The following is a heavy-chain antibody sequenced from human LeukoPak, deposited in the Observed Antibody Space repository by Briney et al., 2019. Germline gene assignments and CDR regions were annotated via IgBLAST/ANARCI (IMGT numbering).Heavy chain of an antibody. CDR3: ARIGYGGNSEGIVSDD. V-gene: IGHV1-46*01. J-gene: IGHJ4*02. D-gene: IGHD4-23*01. Sequence: ASVKVSCKASGYTFTSYYMHWVRQAPGQGLEWMGIINPSGGSTSYAQKSQGRVTMTRDTSTSTVYMELSSLRSEDTAVYYCARIGYGGNSEGIVSDDWGQGTLVTVSS. CDR2: INPSGGST. CDR1: GYTFTSYY.